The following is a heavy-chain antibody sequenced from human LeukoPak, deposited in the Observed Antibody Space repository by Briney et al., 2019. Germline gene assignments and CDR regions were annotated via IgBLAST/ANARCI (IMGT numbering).Heavy chain of an antibody. Sequence: GGSLRLSCAACGFTFSRFWMARVRQATGKGLEWVANIKQDGSEKYYVDSVKGRFTISRDNAKNSLYLQMNSLRVEDTAVYYCAFNDYGERGANFDYWGQGTLVTVSS. V-gene: IGHV3-7*01. J-gene: IGHJ4*02. CDR1: GFTFSRFW. CDR3: AFNDYGERGANFDY. CDR2: IKQDGSEK. D-gene: IGHD4-17*01.